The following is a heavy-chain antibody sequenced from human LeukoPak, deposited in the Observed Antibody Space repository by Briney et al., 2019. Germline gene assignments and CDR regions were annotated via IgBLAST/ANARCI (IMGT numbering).Heavy chain of an antibody. J-gene: IGHJ3*02. CDR1: GFSLDDYA. D-gene: IGHD1-14*01. V-gene: IGHV3-9*01. Sequence: GGSLRLSCAASGFSLDDYAMHWVRQAPGKGLEWVSGISWNSGSMGYADSVKGRFTISRDNAKNSPYLQMNSLRAEDTALYYCAKDISHGNFDIWGQGTMVTVSS. CDR2: ISWNSGSM. CDR3: AKDISHGNFDI.